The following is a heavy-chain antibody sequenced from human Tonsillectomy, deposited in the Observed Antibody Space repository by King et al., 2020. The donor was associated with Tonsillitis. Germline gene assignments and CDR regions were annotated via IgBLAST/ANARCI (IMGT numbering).Heavy chain of an antibody. CDR3: ASSPRYTMVRGGEGYYYGMDV. D-gene: IGHD3-10*01. Sequence: QLVQSGAEVKKPGASVKVSCKASGYTFTGYYMHWVRQAPGQGLEWMGWINPNSGGTNYAQKFQGRVTMTRDTSISTAYMELSRLRSDDTAVYYCASSPRYTMVRGGEGYYYGMDVWGQGTTVTVSS. CDR1: GYTFTGYY. J-gene: IGHJ6*02. V-gene: IGHV1-2*02. CDR2: INPNSGGT.